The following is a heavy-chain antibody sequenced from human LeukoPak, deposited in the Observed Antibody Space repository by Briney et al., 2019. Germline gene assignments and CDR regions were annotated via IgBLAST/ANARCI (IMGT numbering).Heavy chain of an antibody. CDR1: GFTFSDYS. Sequence: GGSLRLSCAASGFTFSDYSMSWIRQAPGRGLEWVSYISNSGTTRYYADSVKGRFTISRDNAKNSLYLQMNSLRAEDTAVYYCARDQTGITVAATGWFDPWGQGTLVTVSS. J-gene: IGHJ5*02. D-gene: IGHD6-19*01. CDR2: ISNSGTTR. V-gene: IGHV3-11*04. CDR3: ARDQTGITVAATGWFDP.